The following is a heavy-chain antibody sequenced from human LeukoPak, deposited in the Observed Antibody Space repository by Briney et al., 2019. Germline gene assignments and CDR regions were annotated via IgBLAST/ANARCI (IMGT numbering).Heavy chain of an antibody. D-gene: IGHD3-10*02. Sequence: GGSLRLSCAASGFTFNNYWMSWVRQAPGKGLEWVSYISSSGSTIYYADSVKGRFTISRDNAKNSLYLQMNSLRAEDTAVYYCAELGITMIGGVWGKGTTVTISS. CDR3: AELGITMIGGV. V-gene: IGHV3-48*04. CDR1: GFTFNNYW. CDR2: ISSSGSTI. J-gene: IGHJ6*04.